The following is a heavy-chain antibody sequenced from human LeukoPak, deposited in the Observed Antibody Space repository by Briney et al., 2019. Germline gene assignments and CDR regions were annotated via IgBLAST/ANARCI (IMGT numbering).Heavy chain of an antibody. V-gene: IGHV4-59*08. D-gene: IGHD6-13*01. J-gene: IGHJ4*02. Sequence: ETPSLTRTLSLGSLTVYYCSGMSGPPGGERWWIGSIFYIGNTTYNPSLKSRVTISVDTSRSQFSLKLNSVTAADTAVYYCVRFSISWSYFDSWGQGTLVTVSS. CDR1: LGSLTVYY. CDR2: IFYIGNT. CDR3: VRFSISWSYFDS.